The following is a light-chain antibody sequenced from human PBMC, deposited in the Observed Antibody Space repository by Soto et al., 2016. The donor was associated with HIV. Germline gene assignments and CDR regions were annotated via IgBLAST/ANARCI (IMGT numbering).Light chain of an antibody. J-gene: IGLJ3*02. CDR1: ALSEQY. Sequence: SYELTQPPSVSVSPGQTARITCSADALSEQYACWYQQKPGQAPVLVIYRDIERPSGIPERFSGSSSGTTVTLTISGVQAEDDADYYCQSADSSGTYRVFGGGTKLTVL. CDR2: RDI. V-gene: IGLV3-25*03. CDR3: QSADSSGTYRV.